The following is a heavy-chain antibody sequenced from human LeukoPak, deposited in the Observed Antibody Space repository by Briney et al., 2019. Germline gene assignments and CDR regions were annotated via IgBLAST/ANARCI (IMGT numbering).Heavy chain of an antibody. CDR3: ARDYNWNGHDAFDI. Sequence: ASVTVSCTASGYTFTIYYMHWVRQAPGQGLEWMGIINPSGGSTSYAQKFQGRVTMTRDMSTSTVYMELGSLRSEDTAVYYCARDYNWNGHDAFDIWGQGTMVTVSS. CDR2: INPSGGST. CDR1: GYTFTIYY. V-gene: IGHV1-46*01. D-gene: IGHD1-20*01. J-gene: IGHJ3*02.